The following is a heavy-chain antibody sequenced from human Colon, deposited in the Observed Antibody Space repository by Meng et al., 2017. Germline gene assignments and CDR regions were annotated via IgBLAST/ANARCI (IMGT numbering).Heavy chain of an antibody. V-gene: IGHV4-4*07. J-gene: IGHJ2*01. D-gene: IGHD3-10*01. CDR2: VYSSGSA. CDR3: ARGVETMIRGVKWYFDL. CDR1: GGDINNYY. Sequence: QVQLQESGPGLVKPSETLSLPCTVSGGDINNYYWSWIRQSPGKGLEWLGCVYSSGSAYYSPSLKSRLNMSVDRTKNQLSLKVTSVTAADTAVYYCARGVETMIRGVKWYFDLWGRGALVTVPS.